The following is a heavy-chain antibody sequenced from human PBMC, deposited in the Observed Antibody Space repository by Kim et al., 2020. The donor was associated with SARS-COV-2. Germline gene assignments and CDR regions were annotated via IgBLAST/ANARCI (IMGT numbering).Heavy chain of an antibody. Sequence: SETLSLTCTVSGGTISHSSWSWIRQPPGNGLEWMGYLSHIGDTNYNPSLQNRITISGDTSQTQFSLRLTSVTAADTAVYYCARHSGLPSYPLDSWGQGILVTVSS. CDR2: LSHIGDT. D-gene: IGHD3-16*02. J-gene: IGHJ4*02. CDR1: GGTISHSS. CDR3: ARHSGLPSYPLDS. V-gene: IGHV4-59*13.